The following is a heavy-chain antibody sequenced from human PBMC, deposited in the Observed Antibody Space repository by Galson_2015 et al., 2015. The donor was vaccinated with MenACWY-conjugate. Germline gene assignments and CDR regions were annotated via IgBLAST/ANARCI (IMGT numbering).Heavy chain of an antibody. Sequence: PALVKPTQTLTLTCTFSGFSLSTNKMGVGWIRQPPGEALEWLALIYWDDEKHYNPSLKSRLTITKDTSKNQVVLTLTNMDPVDTGTYYCAHRRHWGLREKPDAFDVWGQGTLVTVSS. J-gene: IGHJ3*01. CDR2: IYWDDEK. CDR1: GFSLSTNKMG. D-gene: IGHD7-27*01. V-gene: IGHV2-5*02. CDR3: AHRRHWGLREKPDAFDV.